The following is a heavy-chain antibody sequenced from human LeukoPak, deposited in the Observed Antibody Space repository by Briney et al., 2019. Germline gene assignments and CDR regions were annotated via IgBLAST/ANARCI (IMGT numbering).Heavy chain of an antibody. CDR3: ARGAPQWLVQERYYYYYMDV. V-gene: IGHV1-18*01. J-gene: IGHJ6*03. Sequence: GASVKVSCKTSGYFFPSYGISWVRQAPGQGLEWIGWITPSNGNTHYAQNFQGRVTMTTDTSTSTAYMELRSLRSDDTAVYYCARGAPQWLVQERYYYYYMDVWGKGTTVTVSS. CDR1: GYFFPSYG. D-gene: IGHD6-19*01. CDR2: ITPSNGNT.